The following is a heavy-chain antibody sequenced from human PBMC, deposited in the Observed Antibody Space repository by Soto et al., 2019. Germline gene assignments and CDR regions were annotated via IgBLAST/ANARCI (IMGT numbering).Heavy chain of an antibody. V-gene: IGHV3-53*01. Sequence: GGSLRLSCAASGFSVTSNYMTWVRQSPGKGLECVSVIYAGGNTYYPDSVKGRFTISSDNSKNTLFLQMNNLRAEDTAVYYCARVTTFYDILTSSYALNYFDYWGQGTRVTVSS. J-gene: IGHJ4*02. CDR2: IYAGGNT. D-gene: IGHD3-9*01. CDR3: ARVTTFYDILTSSYALNYFDY. CDR1: GFSVTSNY.